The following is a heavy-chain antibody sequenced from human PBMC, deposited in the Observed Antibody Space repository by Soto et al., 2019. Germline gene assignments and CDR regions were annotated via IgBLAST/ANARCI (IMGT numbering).Heavy chain of an antibody. V-gene: IGHV3-23*01. D-gene: IGHD6-13*01. CDR2: IGAGYGT. Sequence: EVQPLESGGGLVQPGGSLRLSCAASGFTFGSYAMSWVRQAPGKGLEWVSSIGAGYGTYYADSVKGRFTISRDNSKNTLYLQMNSLRAEDTAIYYCATPYSSSWFSPFYYWGQGALVTVSS. CDR1: GFTFGSYA. J-gene: IGHJ4*02. CDR3: ATPYSSSWFSPFYY.